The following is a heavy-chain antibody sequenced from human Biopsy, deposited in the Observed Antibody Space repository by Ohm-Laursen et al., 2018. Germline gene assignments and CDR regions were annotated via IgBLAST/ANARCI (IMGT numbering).Heavy chain of an antibody. J-gene: IGHJ4*02. CDR1: GFTFTSYA. CDR2: ISYDGSGE. CDR3: AKPADSCGSEFYFDY. V-gene: IGHV3-30*18. D-gene: IGHD2-21*01. Sequence: SLRLSCAASGFTFTSYAMHWVRQAPGKGLEWVAVISYDGSGEYYADSLQGRFTISRDNSKNTLYLRMNSLRAEDTAVYYCAKPADSCGSEFYFDYWGQGTLVTVSS.